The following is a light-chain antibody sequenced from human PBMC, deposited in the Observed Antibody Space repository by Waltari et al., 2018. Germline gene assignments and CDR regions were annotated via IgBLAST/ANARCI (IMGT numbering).Light chain of an antibody. CDR3: TSYTAKTLL. CDR1: TSDVGGYDF. V-gene: IGLV2-14*03. CDR2: EVP. J-gene: IGLJ2*01. Sequence: QSALTQPASVSGSPGQSITISCTGVTSDVGGYDFISWYQQHPGEAPRLILYEVPIRPPGVSNRFSGSKSGTTASLTISGLQAEDEASYYCTSYTAKTLLFGGGTKLTVL.